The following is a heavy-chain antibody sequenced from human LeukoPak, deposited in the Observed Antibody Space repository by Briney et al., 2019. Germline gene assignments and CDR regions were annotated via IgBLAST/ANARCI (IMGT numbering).Heavy chain of an antibody. CDR1: GGSFSGYY. CDR3: ARGLRYCSSTSCYEDAFDI. D-gene: IGHD2-2*01. CDR2: INHSGST. Sequence: LESLSLTCAVYGGSFSGYYWSWIRQPPGKGLEWMGEINHSGSTNFNPSLKSRVTISVDTSKNQFSLKLSSVAAADTAVYYCARGLRYCSSTSCYEDAFDIWGQGTMVTVSS. V-gene: IGHV4-34*01. J-gene: IGHJ3*02.